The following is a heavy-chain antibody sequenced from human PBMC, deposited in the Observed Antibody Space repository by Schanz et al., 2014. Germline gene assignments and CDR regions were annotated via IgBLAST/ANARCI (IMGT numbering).Heavy chain of an antibody. V-gene: IGHV3-23*01. J-gene: IGHJ4*02. CDR3: AKVRYSSGWRGDYFDE. Sequence: EVQLLESGGGLVQPGGSLRLSCAASGFTFSSYAMSWVRQAPGKGLEWVSVISASGGDTYYADSVKGRFTISRDNSKNTLYLQMNRLRAEDTAVYYCAKVRYSSGWRGDYFDEWGQGTLVTVAS. CDR2: ISASGGDT. D-gene: IGHD6-25*01. CDR1: GFTFSSYA.